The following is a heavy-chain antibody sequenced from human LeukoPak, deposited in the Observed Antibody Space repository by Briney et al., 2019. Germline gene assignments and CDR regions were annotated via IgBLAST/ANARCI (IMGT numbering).Heavy chain of an antibody. CDR2: INHSGST. D-gene: IGHD3-3*01. Sequence: SETLSLTCAVYGGSFSGYYWSWVRQPPGKGLEWIGEINHSGSTNYNPSLKSRVTISVDTSKNQFSLKLSSVTAADTAVYYCARLETGADYDYWGQGTLVTVSS. CDR3: ARLETGADYDY. J-gene: IGHJ4*02. V-gene: IGHV4-34*01. CDR1: GGSFSGYY.